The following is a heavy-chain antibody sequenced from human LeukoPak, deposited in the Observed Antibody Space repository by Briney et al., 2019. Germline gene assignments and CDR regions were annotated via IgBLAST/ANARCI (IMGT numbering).Heavy chain of an antibody. V-gene: IGHV3-21*01. CDR2: ISSSSSYI. CDR3: ARDLRVAVAGTVFYYYYYYGMDV. J-gene: IGHJ6*02. CDR1: GFTFSSYE. Sequence: GGSLRLSCAASGFTFSSYEMNWVRQAPGKGLEWVSSISSSSSYIYYADSVKGRFTISRDNAKNSLYLQMNSLRAEDTAVYYCARDLRVAVAGTVFYYYYYYGMDVWGQGTTVTVSS. D-gene: IGHD6-19*01.